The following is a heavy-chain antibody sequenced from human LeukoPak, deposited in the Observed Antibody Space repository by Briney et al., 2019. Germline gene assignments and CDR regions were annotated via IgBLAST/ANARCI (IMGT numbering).Heavy chain of an antibody. CDR1: GGSISSYY. J-gene: IGHJ6*04. D-gene: IGHD2-2*01. CDR3: ARDPSPAHYYYYYGMDV. Sequence: SETLSLTCTVSGGSISSYYWSWIRQPPGKGLEWIGYIYYGGSTNYNPSLKSRVTISVDTSKNQFSLKLSSVTAADTAVYYCARDPSPAHYYYYYGMDVWGKGTTVTVSS. CDR2: IYYGGST. V-gene: IGHV4-59*01.